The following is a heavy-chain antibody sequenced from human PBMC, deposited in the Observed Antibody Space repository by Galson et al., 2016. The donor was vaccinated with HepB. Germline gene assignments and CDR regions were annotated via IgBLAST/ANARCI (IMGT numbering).Heavy chain of an antibody. Sequence: SLRLSCADSRVTFSSYWMHWVRQVPGEGPVWVSVISGDASRARYADSVAGRFIISRDNTKNTLYLEMNSLRADDTAVYYCVSPLHNDGNFVMYFDIWGQGAMVTVSS. CDR2: ISGDASRA. CDR3: VSPLHNDGNFVMYFDI. CDR1: RVTFSSYW. V-gene: IGHV3-74*01. D-gene: IGHD4-23*01. J-gene: IGHJ3*02.